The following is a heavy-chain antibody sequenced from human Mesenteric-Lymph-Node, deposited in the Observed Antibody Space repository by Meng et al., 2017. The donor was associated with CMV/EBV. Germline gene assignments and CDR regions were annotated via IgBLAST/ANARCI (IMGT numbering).Heavy chain of an antibody. CDR2: INPNSGGT. CDR1: GYTFTGYY. Sequence: ASVKVSCKASGYTFTGYYMHWVRQAPGQGLEWMGWINPNSGGTNYAQKFQGRVTMTTDTSTSTAYMELRSLKSDDTAVYYCARDSTGEGWFDPWGQGTLVTVSS. J-gene: IGHJ5*02. CDR3: ARDSTGEGWFDP. V-gene: IGHV1-2*02. D-gene: IGHD7-27*01.